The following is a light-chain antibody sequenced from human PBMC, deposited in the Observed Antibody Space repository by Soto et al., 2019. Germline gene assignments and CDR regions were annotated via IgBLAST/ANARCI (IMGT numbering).Light chain of an antibody. J-gene: IGKJ1*01. Sequence: EIVMTQSPATLPVSPGERATLSCMASQSITRNLAWYQQSPGQAPRLLIYGASTRATGIPARFSGSGSGTEFTLTINSLQSEDFAVYYCQQYNNWPMWTFGQGTKVDIK. CDR3: QQYNNWPMWT. CDR2: GAS. V-gene: IGKV3-15*01. CDR1: QSITRN.